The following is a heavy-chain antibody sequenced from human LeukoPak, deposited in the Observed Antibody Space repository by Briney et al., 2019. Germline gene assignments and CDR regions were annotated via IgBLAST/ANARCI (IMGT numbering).Heavy chain of an antibody. J-gene: IGHJ4*02. CDR1: GFTFSDYY. CDR2: ISSSGSTI. V-gene: IGHV3-11*04. Sequence: GGSLRLSCAASGFTFSDYYMSWIRQAPGKGLEWVSYISSSGSTIYYADSVKGRFTISRDNAKNSLYLQMNSLSAEDTAVYYCGQTIAAAGTGYWGQGTLVTVSS. CDR3: GQTIAAAGTGY. D-gene: IGHD6-13*01.